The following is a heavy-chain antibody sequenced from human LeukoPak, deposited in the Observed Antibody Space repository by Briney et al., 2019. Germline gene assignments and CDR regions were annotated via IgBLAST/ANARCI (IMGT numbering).Heavy chain of an antibody. D-gene: IGHD6-13*01. CDR2: VWYDGSNK. Sequence: GGSLRLSCAASGFTFSSYGMHWVRQAPGKGLEGVAVVWYDGSNKYYADSVKGRFTISRDNSKNTLYLQMNSLRAEDTAVCYCAKDLAAAGSYFDYWGQGTLVTVSS. CDR1: GFTFSSYG. CDR3: AKDLAAAGSYFDY. J-gene: IGHJ4*02. V-gene: IGHV3-33*06.